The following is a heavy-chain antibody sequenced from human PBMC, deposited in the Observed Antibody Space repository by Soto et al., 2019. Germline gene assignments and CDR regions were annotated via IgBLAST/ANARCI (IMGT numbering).Heavy chain of an antibody. CDR2: IIPIFGTA. V-gene: IGHV1-69*12. J-gene: IGHJ5*02. Sequence: QVQLVQSGAEVKKPGSSVKVSCKASGGTFSSYAISWVRQAPGQGLEWIGGIIPIFGTANYAQKFQGRVTITADESTSTAYMELSSLRSEDTAVYYCARVPLHVAATRRGWFDPWGQGTLVTVSS. CDR3: ARVPLHVAATRRGWFDP. D-gene: IGHD2-15*01. CDR1: GGTFSSYA.